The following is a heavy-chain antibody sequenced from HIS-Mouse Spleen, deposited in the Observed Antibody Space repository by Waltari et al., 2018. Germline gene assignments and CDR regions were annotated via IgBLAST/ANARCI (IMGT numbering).Heavy chain of an antibody. D-gene: IGHD3-3*01. J-gene: IGHJ5*02. CDR3: ARSPYYDFWSGYSDNWFDP. Sequence: QVQLQESGPGLVKPSQTLSLTCTVSGGSLSSGRSYWIWLRPPPGIGLEWIGYIYYSGSTYYNPSLKSRVTISVDTSKNQFSLKLSSVTAADTAVYYCARSPYYDFWSGYSDNWFDPWGQGTLVTVSS. CDR1: GGSLSSGRSY. V-gene: IGHV4-31*03. CDR2: IYYSGST.